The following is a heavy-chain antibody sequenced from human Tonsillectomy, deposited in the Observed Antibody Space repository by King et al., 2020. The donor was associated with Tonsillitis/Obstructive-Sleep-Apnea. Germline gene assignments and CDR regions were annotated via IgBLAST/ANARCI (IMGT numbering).Heavy chain of an antibody. CDR1: GFTFSDYY. CDR3: ARSLGDCTNGVCYNYFDY. J-gene: IGHJ4*02. V-gene: IGHV3-11*05. CDR2: ISSRSSYI. Sequence: VQLVESGGDLVKPGGSLRLSCAASGFTFSDYYMSWIRQAPGKGLEWVSYISSRSSYINYADSVKGRFTISRENAKNSLYLQMNSLRAEDTAVYYCARSLGDCTNGVCYNYFDYWGQGTLVTVSS. D-gene: IGHD2-8*01.